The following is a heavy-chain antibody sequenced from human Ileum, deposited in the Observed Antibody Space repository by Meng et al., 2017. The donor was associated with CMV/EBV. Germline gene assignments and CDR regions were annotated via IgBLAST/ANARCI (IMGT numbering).Heavy chain of an antibody. CDR1: GFDFSSHA. J-gene: IGHJ4*02. D-gene: IGHD5/OR15-5a*01. CDR2: VSYDGTNT. CDR3: VRSPLSVARDFYFDH. Sequence: GGSLRLSCAASGFDFSSHAMHWVRQAPGKGLGWMAVVSYDGTNTYHADSILGRFTVSRDNHKNTVYLQMKIVTTEDSGFYYCVRSPLSVARDFYFDHWGQGAQVTVSS. V-gene: IGHV3-30*04.